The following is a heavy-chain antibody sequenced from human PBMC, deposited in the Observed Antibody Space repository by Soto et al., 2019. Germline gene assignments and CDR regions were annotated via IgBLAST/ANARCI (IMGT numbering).Heavy chain of an antibody. V-gene: IGHV1-69*12. CDR1: GGTFSNYP. Sequence: QVQLVQSGAEVKKPGSSVKVSCKASGGTFSNYPVSWVRQAPGQGLEWMGGIIPIFGTVNYAQKFQGRLTITADESPSTAYMELSSLRSEDTAVYYCARGNHRWLQLWYFDLWGRCTLVTFSS. CDR3: ARGNHRWLQLWYFDL. D-gene: IGHD5-12*01. CDR2: IIPIFGTV. J-gene: IGHJ2*01.